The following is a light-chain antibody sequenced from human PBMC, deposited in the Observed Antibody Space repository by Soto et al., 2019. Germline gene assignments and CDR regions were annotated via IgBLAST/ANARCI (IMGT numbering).Light chain of an antibody. CDR3: LLDYSYFWA. V-gene: IGKV1-6*01. J-gene: IGKJ1*01. CDR2: AAS. CDR1: QGIRSA. Sequence: QMTQSPSSLSASGGCRXTSTCPATQGIRSALGWYQQKPGKVPKLLIYAASTLQSGVPSRFSGSGSGRDFTLTISSLQPEDFATYYCLLDYSYFWAFGQGTKVDI.